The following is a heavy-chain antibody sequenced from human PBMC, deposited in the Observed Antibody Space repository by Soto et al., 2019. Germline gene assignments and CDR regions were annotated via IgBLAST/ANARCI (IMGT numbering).Heavy chain of an antibody. CDR2: IDPSDSYA. Sequence: GGSLKISCKGSGYSFTSYWISWVRQLPGKGLEWMGRIDPSDSYANYSPSFQGHVTISADKSIGTAYLQWSSLKASDTAMYYCARLGVPAATLYYGMDVWGQGTTVTVSS. J-gene: IGHJ6*02. V-gene: IGHV5-10-1*01. CDR1: GYSFTSYW. D-gene: IGHD2-2*01. CDR3: ARLGVPAATLYYGMDV.